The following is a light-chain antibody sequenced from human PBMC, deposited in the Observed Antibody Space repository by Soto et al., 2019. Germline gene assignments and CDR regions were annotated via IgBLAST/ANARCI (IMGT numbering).Light chain of an antibody. J-gene: IGKJ3*01. CDR2: DAS. Sequence: VLTHSPATLSLSPGERATLSCRASQSVSSYLAWYQQKPGQAPRLLIYDASNRATGIPARFSGSGSGTDFTLTISSLEPEDFAVYYCQQRSNWPPFTFGPGTKVDIK. CDR1: QSVSSY. CDR3: QQRSNWPPFT. V-gene: IGKV3-11*01.